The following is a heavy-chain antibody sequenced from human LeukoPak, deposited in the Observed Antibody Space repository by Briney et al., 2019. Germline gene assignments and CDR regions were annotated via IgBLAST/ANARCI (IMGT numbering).Heavy chain of an antibody. CDR2: ISNDGSKK. CDR3: AKDRYSYAFEYSDS. D-gene: IGHD5-18*01. Sequence: GGSLRLSCEASGFTFSSYGMHWVRQAPGKGLDWVAVISNDGSKKYYADSVKGRFTISRDNSKNTLSLQVSSLRTEDTAVYYCAKDRYSYAFEYSDSWGQGTLVTVSS. J-gene: IGHJ4*02. CDR1: GFTFSSYG. V-gene: IGHV3-30*18.